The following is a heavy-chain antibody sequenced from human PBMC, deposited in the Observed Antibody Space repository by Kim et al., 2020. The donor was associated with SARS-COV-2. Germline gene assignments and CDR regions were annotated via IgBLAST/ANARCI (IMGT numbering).Heavy chain of an antibody. Sequence: GGSLRLSCAASGLTFKNYGMHWVRQAPGKGLEWVADISYDGSIQNYGDSVEGRFTISRDNSKNTLYLQMNSLRLEDTAVYYCAKGPIAIKSGGKMWLDHWGREPWSPSPQ. CDR1: GLTFKNYG. CDR3: AKGPIAIKSGGKMWLDH. V-gene: IGHV3-30*18. J-gene: IGHJ5*02. D-gene: IGHD3-9*01. CDR2: ISYDGSIQ.